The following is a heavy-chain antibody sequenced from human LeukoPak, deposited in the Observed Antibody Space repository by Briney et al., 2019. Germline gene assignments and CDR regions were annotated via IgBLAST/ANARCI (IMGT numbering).Heavy chain of an antibody. Sequence: ASVKVSCKASGGTFSSYAISWVRQAPGQGLEWMGRIIPILGIANYAQKFQGRVTITADKSTSTAYMELSSLRSEDTAVYYCARDHVDIVATITGWFDPWGQGTLVTVSS. CDR1: GGTFSSYA. V-gene: IGHV1-69*04. CDR3: ARDHVDIVATITGWFDP. J-gene: IGHJ5*02. CDR2: IIPILGIA. D-gene: IGHD5-12*01.